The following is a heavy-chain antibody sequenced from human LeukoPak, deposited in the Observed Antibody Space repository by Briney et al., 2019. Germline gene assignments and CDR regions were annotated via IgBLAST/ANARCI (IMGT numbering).Heavy chain of an antibody. CDR2: IYYSGST. V-gene: IGHV4-31*03. D-gene: IGHD6-13*01. CDR1: GGSISSGGYY. CDR3: ARASADSSSWHDHPTTNMDV. J-gene: IGHJ6*02. Sequence: SETLSLTCTVSGGSISSGGYYWSWIRQHPGKGLEWIGYIYYSGSTYYNPSLKSRVTISVDTSKNQFSLKLSSVTAADTAVYYCARASADSSSWHDHPTTNMDVWGQGTTVTVSS.